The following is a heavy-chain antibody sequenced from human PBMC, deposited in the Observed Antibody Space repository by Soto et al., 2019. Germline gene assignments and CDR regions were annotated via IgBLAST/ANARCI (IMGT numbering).Heavy chain of an antibody. Sequence: QVQVVQAGAEVKKPESSVKVSCKPSGGTFNTYTVNWVRLAPGPGLEWMGRFIPTLDRADYEQKFQDRVTITADIPTFTAYMELNSLTSDDTAVYYCAITYCRDNSCPRDFDFWGPGTRVTVSS. D-gene: IGHD2-21*01. J-gene: IGHJ4*02. CDR1: GGTFNTYT. CDR3: AITYCRDNSCPRDFDF. CDR2: FIPTLDRA. V-gene: IGHV1-69*02.